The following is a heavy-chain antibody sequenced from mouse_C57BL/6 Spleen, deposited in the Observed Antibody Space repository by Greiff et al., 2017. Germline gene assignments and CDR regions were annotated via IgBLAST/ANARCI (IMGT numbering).Heavy chain of an antibody. J-gene: IGHJ2*01. V-gene: IGHV1-53*01. CDR3: ERGATVPALDY. CDR1: GYTFTSYC. CDR2: INPSNGGT. Sequence: QVHVKQPGTELVKPGASVKLSCKASGYTFTSYCMHWVKQRPGQGLEWIGNINPSNGGTNYNEKFKSKATLTVDKSSSTAYMQLSSLTSEDSAVYYCERGATVPALDYWGQGTTLTVSS. D-gene: IGHD1-1*01.